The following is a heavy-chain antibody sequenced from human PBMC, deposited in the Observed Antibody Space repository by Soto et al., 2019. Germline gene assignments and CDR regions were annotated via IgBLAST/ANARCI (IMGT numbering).Heavy chain of an antibody. CDR1: GGSFSGYY. V-gene: IGHV4-34*01. Sequence: SETLSLTCAVYGGSFSGYYWSWIRQPPGKGLEWIGEINHSGSTNYNPSLKSRVTISVDTSKNQFSLKLSSVTAADTAVYYCASSPLRQQRGAARPYYFNYWGQGTLVTVSS. CDR3: ASSPLRQQRGAARPYYFNY. CDR2: INHSGST. D-gene: IGHD6-6*01. J-gene: IGHJ4*02.